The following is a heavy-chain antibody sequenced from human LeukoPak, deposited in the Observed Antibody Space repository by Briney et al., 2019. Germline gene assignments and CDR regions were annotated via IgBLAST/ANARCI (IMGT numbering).Heavy chain of an antibody. V-gene: IGHV4-31*03. CDR1: GGSISSGGYY. J-gene: IGHJ4*02. CDR2: IYYSGST. CDR3: ARDGNSPVTPLYFDY. Sequence: SETLSLTCTVSGGSISSGGYYWSWIRQHPGKGLEWIGYIYYSGSTYYNPSLKSRVTISVDTSKNQFSLKLSSVTAADTAVYYCARDGNSPVTPLYFDYWGQGTLVTVSS. D-gene: IGHD4-17*01.